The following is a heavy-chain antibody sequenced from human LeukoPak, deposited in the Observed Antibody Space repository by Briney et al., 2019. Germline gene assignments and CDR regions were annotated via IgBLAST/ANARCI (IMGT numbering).Heavy chain of an antibody. Sequence: ASVKVSCKASGGTFSSYAISWVRQAPGQGLEWMGRIIPIFGTANYAQRFQGRVTITTDESTSTAYMELSSLRSEDTAVYYCARDKYYDSSGFDYWGQGTLVTVSS. CDR2: IIPIFGTA. J-gene: IGHJ4*02. D-gene: IGHD3-22*01. V-gene: IGHV1-69*05. CDR1: GGTFSSYA. CDR3: ARDKYYDSSGFDY.